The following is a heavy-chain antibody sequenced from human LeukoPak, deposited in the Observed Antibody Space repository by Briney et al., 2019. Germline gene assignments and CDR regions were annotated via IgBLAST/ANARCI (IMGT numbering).Heavy chain of an antibody. CDR3: ARAPPTVTTNWFDP. D-gene: IGHD4-4*01. V-gene: IGHV4-30-4*01. Sequence: PSETLSLTCTVSGGSISSYYWSWIRQPPGKGLEWIGYIYYSGSTYYNPSLKSRVTISVDTSKNQFSLKLSSATAADTAVYYCARAPPTVTTNWFDPWGQGTLVTVSS. J-gene: IGHJ5*02. CDR1: GGSISSYY. CDR2: IYYSGST.